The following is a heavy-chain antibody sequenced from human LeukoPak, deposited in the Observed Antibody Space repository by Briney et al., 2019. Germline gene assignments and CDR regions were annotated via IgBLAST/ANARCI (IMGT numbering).Heavy chain of an antibody. D-gene: IGHD5-12*01. CDR2: INAGNGNT. Sequence: ASVKVSCKASGYTFTSYAMHWVRPAPGQRLEWMGWINAGNGNTKYSQKFQGRVTITRDTSASTAYMGLSSLRSEDTAVYYCASGGDIVATEMNYWGQGTLVTVSS. V-gene: IGHV1-3*01. CDR1: GYTFTSYA. J-gene: IGHJ4*02. CDR3: ASGGDIVATEMNY.